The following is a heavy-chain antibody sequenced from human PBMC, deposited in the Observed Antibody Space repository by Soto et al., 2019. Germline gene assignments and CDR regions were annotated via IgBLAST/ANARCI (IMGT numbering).Heavy chain of an antibody. J-gene: IGHJ6*02. D-gene: IGHD2-2*01. V-gene: IGHV2-26*01. Sequence: QVTLKESGPVLVKPTETLTLTCTVSGFSLSNARMGVSWIRQPPGKALEWLAHIFSNDEKSYSPSLKSRLAISKDPSTSQAVLTMTNIDPVDTATYCCARIHGQPEYCYYEMDVWGQGTTVTVSS. CDR3: ARIHGQPEYCYYEMDV. CDR1: GFSLSNARMG. CDR2: IFSNDEK.